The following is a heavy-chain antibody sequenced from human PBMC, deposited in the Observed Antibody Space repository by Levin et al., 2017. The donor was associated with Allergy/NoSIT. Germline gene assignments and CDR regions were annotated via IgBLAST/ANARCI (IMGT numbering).Heavy chain of an antibody. CDR1: GFSFRDYP. CDR2: ISSRSSDI. J-gene: IGHJ4*02. Sequence: SCAASGFSFRDYPMNWVRRAPGKGLEWVSSISSRSSDIYYADSVKGRFTISRDDAKNSLDLQMNSLRVDDTAVYYCARAELNWGQGTLVTVSS. D-gene: IGHD1-26*01. V-gene: IGHV3-21*01. CDR3: ARAELN.